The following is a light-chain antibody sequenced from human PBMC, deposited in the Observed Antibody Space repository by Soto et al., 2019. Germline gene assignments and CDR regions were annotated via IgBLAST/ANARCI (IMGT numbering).Light chain of an antibody. CDR1: QSVSSN. V-gene: IGKV3-15*01. Sequence: EIVMTQSPATLSVSQGERATLSCRASQSVSSNLAWYQQKPGQAPRLLIYGASTRATGIPARFSGSGSGTEFTLTISSLQSEDSAVYYCQQYNNWPRTFGQGTKVDIK. J-gene: IGKJ1*01. CDR3: QQYNNWPRT. CDR2: GAS.